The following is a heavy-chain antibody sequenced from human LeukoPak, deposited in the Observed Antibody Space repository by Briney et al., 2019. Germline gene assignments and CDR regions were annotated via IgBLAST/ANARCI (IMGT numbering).Heavy chain of an antibody. J-gene: IGHJ4*02. CDR2: IRYDGSNK. V-gene: IGHV3-30*02. Sequence: PGGSLRLSCAASGFTFSNYGMHWVRQAPGKGLEWVAFIRYDGSNKYYADSVKGRFTISRDNSKNTLYLQMNSLRAEDTAVYYCAKDTGGYSGYEGVFDYWGQGTLVTVSS. CDR3: AKDTGGYSGYEGVFDY. CDR1: GFTFSNYG. D-gene: IGHD5-12*01.